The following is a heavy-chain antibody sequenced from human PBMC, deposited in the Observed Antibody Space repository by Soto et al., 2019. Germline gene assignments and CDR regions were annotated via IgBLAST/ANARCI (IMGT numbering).Heavy chain of an antibody. Sequence: QVQLQQWGAGLLKPSETLSLTCAVYCGSFSSYYWSWIRQPPGKGLEWIGEINHSGSTNYNPSLKSLVTMSVDTSKNQFSLKLSSVTAADAAVYYCARTSRFDCWGQGTLVTVSS. CDR3: ARTSRFDC. CDR2: INHSGST. J-gene: IGHJ4*02. D-gene: IGHD6-6*01. V-gene: IGHV4-34*01. CDR1: CGSFSSYY.